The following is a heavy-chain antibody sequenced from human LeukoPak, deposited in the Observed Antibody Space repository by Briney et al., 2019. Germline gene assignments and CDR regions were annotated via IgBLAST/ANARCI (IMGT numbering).Heavy chain of an antibody. Sequence: SETLSLTCAVYGGSFSGYYWSWIRQPPGKGLEWIGEINHSGSTNYNPSLKSRVTISVDTSKNQLSLKLSSVTAADTAVYYCARQKKWEPRRYFDYWGQGTLVTVFS. D-gene: IGHD1-26*01. CDR3: ARQKKWEPRRYFDY. J-gene: IGHJ4*02. CDR2: INHSGST. CDR1: GGSFSGYY. V-gene: IGHV4-34*01.